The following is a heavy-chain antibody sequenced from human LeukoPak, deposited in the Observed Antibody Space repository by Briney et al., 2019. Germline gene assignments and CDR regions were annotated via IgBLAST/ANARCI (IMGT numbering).Heavy chain of an antibody. D-gene: IGHD3-10*01. V-gene: IGHV4-4*02. CDR1: GGSISSSNW. J-gene: IGHJ4*02. CDR2: IYHSGST. Sequence: PSETLPLTCAVSGGSISSSNWWSWVRQPPGKGLEWIGEIYHSGSTNYNPSLKSRVTISVDKSKNQFSLKLSSVTAADTAVYYCAREPMVRGVNAPGYYFDYWGQGTLVTVSS. CDR3: AREPMVRGVNAPGYYFDY.